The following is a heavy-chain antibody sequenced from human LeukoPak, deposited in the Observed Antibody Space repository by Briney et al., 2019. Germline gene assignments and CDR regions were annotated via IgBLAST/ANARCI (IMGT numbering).Heavy chain of an antibody. Sequence: SETLSLTCTVSGAYISVNNYYWAWIRQSPGKGLEWIGSINYSGTTYYNPSPNSRVTISVDTSKNQFSLKVTSVTAADTAVYYCARVYNVDVWGKGTTVTVSS. V-gene: IGHV4-39*07. D-gene: IGHD1-14*01. J-gene: IGHJ6*04. CDR1: GAYISVNNYY. CDR3: ARVYNVDV. CDR2: INYSGTT.